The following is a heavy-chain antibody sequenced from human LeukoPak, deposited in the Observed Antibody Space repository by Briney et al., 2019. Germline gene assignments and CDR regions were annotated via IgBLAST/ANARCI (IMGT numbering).Heavy chain of an antibody. D-gene: IGHD4-17*01. CDR3: ARATVATPSEFDY. CDR1: GGSVSSGAYY. CDR2: ISYSGNT. J-gene: IGHJ4*02. Sequence: SETLSLTCTVSGGSVSSGAYYWSWIRQHPGKGLEWIGYISYSGNTYYNPSLRSRASISADTPKSQFSLKLSSTTAADTAVYYCARATVATPSEFDYWGQGTLVTVSP. V-gene: IGHV4-31*03.